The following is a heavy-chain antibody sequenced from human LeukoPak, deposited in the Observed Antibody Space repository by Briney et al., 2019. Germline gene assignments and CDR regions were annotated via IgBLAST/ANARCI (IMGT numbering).Heavy chain of an antibody. CDR2: VAHKGPTVYSPTLNR. CDR3: VRQGTNSGYYLLDF. J-gene: IGHJ4*02. CDR1: GAALSEYY. Sequence: PSETLSLTCAVYGAALSEYYWSWIRQSPGKGLEWIGEVAHKGPTVYSPTLNRKYNPSFKSRVTMSVDPSKNQFSLKLTSVTVADTATYFCVRQGTNSGYYLLDFWGQGHLVIVSS. V-gene: IGHV4-34*01. D-gene: IGHD3-22*01.